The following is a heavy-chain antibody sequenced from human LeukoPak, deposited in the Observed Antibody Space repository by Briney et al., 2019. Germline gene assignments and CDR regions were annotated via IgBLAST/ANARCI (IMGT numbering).Heavy chain of an antibody. V-gene: IGHV4-39*07. CDR1: GGSISSSSYY. J-gene: IGHJ4*02. D-gene: IGHD1-26*01. Sequence: PSETLSLTCTVSGGSISSSSYYWGWIRRPPGKGLEWIGSIYYSGSTYYNPSLKSRVTISVDTSKNQFSLKLSSVTAADTAVYYCAKTTTHGRQVDYWGQGTLVTVSS. CDR2: IYYSGST. CDR3: AKTTTHGRQVDY.